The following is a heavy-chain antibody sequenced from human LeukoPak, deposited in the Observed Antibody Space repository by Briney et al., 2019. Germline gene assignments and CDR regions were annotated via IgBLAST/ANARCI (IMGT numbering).Heavy chain of an antibody. CDR3: AKASTVTPVTSFDY. J-gene: IGHJ4*02. V-gene: IGHV3-21*04. CDR2: ISSSSSYI. D-gene: IGHD4-11*01. CDR1: GFTFSSYS. Sequence: GGSLRLSCAASGFTFSSYSMNWVRQAPGKGLEWVSSISSSSSYIYYADSVKGRFTISRDNAKNSLYLQMNSLRAEDTAVYYCAKASTVTPVTSFDYWGQGTLVTVSS.